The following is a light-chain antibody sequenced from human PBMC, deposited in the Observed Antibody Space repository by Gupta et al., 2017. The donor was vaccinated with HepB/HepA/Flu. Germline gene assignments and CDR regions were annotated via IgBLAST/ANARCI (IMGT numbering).Light chain of an antibody. CDR2: DDS. J-gene: IGLJ1*01. CDR1: NIESKS. CDR3: HVWDTTTDHYV. Sequence: SYVLTQPPSVSVAPGETARITCGGNNIESKSVQWHQQKPDQAPVLVVFDDSDRPSRIPERFSGSNSGNTATLTINRVEAGDEADYYCHVWDTTTDHYVFGAGTKVTAL. V-gene: IGLV3-21*02.